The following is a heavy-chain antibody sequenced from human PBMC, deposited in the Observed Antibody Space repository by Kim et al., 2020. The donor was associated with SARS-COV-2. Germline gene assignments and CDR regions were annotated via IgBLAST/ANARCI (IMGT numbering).Heavy chain of an antibody. J-gene: IGHJ3*02. D-gene: IGHD3-22*01. CDR2: IYHSGST. V-gene: IGHV4-4*02. Sequence: SETLSLTCAVSGGSISSSNWWSWVRQPPGKGLEWIGEIYHSGSTNYNPSLKSRVTISVDKSKNQFSLKLSSVTAADTAVYYCARQPQTYYYDSSGYLEYAFDSWGQGTMVTVSS. CDR3: ARQPQTYYYDSSGYLEYAFDS. CDR1: GGSISSSNW.